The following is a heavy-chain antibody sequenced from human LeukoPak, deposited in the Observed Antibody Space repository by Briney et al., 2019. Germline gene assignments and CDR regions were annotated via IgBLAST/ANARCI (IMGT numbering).Heavy chain of an antibody. J-gene: IGHJ4*02. D-gene: IGHD3-3*01. V-gene: IGHV1-8*01. Sequence: GASVKVSCKASGYTFTSYDINWVRQATGQGLEWMGWMNPNSGNTGYAQKFQGRVTMTRNTSISTAYMELSSLRSEDTAVYYCARGRYRPTFGVVIIRAQRNAFDYWGQGTLDTVSS. CDR2: MNPNSGNT. CDR3: ARGRYRPTFGVVIIRAQRNAFDY. CDR1: GYTFTSYD.